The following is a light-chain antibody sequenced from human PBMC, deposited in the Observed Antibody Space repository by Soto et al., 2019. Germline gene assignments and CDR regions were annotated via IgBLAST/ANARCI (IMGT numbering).Light chain of an antibody. Sequence: QSVLTQPPSASGTPGQRVTISCSGSNSNIGSNSVTWYQQLPGTAPYLLIHDNDRRPSGVPARFSGSKSGTSASLVISGLQSEDEADYYCAAWEDSLNARYVFGTGTKVTVL. CDR1: NSNIGSNS. J-gene: IGLJ1*01. CDR3: AAWEDSLNARYV. V-gene: IGLV1-44*01. CDR2: DND.